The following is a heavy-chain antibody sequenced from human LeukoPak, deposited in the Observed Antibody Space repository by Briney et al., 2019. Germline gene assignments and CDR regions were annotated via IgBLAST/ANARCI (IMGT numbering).Heavy chain of an antibody. CDR3: ARDFWGAYRVDYFDY. D-gene: IGHD3-3*01. Sequence: GGSLILSCAASGFTFSNYWMSWVRRAPGKGLEWVANIKQDGSETYYVDSVRGRFTISRDNAKNSVYLQMNSLRAEDTAVYYCARDFWGAYRVDYFDYWGQGTLVTVSS. CDR1: GFTFSNYW. V-gene: IGHV3-7*01. CDR2: IKQDGSET. J-gene: IGHJ4*02.